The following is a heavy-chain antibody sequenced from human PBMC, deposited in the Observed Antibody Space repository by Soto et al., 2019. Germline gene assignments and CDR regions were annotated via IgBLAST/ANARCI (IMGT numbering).Heavy chain of an antibody. Sequence: VASVKVSCKASGGTFSSYTISWLRQAPGQGLEWMGRIIPILGIANYAQKFQGRVTITADKSTSTAYMELSSLRSEDTAVYYCAREDYDSSGYYYFDYWGQGTLVTVSS. D-gene: IGHD3-22*01. CDR2: IIPILGIA. CDR3: AREDYDSSGYYYFDY. CDR1: GGTFSSYT. V-gene: IGHV1-69*04. J-gene: IGHJ4*02.